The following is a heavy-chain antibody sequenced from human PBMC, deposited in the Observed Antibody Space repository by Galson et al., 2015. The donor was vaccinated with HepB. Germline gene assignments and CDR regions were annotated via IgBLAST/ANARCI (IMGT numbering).Heavy chain of an antibody. J-gene: IGHJ4*02. CDR1: GFTFSNYV. CDR2: ISDSGGRT. CDR3: AKEKRREWELLRGLRFFDF. D-gene: IGHD3-10*01. V-gene: IGHV3-23*01. Sequence: SLRLSCAASGFTFSNYVMSWVRQAPGKGLEWVPGISDSGGRTDYADSVKGRFSISRDNSKNTLYLQMNSLRVEDTAVYYCAKEKRREWELLRGLRFFDFWGQGSLVTVSS.